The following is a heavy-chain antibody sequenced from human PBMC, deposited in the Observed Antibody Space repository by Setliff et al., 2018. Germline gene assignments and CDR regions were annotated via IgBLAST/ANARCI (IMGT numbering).Heavy chain of an antibody. V-gene: IGHV5-51*01. D-gene: IGHD3-22*01. CDR1: GYTFTNYW. Sequence: GESLKISCKSSGYTFTNYWIGWVRQMPGKGLEWMGIIYPDDSDARYSPSFRGQVTISVDKSISTAYLQWSSLKASDTAVYYCARYDSSGYHYYYGMDVWGQGTTVTVSS. CDR2: IYPDDSDA. J-gene: IGHJ6*02. CDR3: ARYDSSGYHYYYGMDV.